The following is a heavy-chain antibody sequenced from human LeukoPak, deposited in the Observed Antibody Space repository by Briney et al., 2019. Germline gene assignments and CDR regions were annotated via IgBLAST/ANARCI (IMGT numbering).Heavy chain of an antibody. D-gene: IGHD1-26*01. V-gene: IGHV5-51*01. CDR1: GYSFTSYW. Sequence: GESLKISCQVSGYSFTSYWIAWVRQMPGKGLEWMGIIYPGDSESRYSPSFQGQVTFSADKSISTAYLQWSSLKASDTAMYYCARRYSGRYDFDYWGQGTLVTVSS. CDR3: ARRYSGRYDFDY. CDR2: IYPGDSES. J-gene: IGHJ4*02.